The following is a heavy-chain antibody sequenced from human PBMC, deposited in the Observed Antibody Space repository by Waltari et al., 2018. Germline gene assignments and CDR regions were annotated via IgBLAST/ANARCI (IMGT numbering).Heavy chain of an antibody. V-gene: IGHV1-18*01. Sequence: VQLVQSETEVKKPGASVMVSCKTSGYPLNSYAFSWGRQAPGQGIGWRGWVSGYNGDTFYAQNFQDRLTMTTETSTTTTYMELRNLRSDDTAIYYCARVSTNNGPGDLDYWGQGTLVTVSA. CDR1: GYPLNSYA. J-gene: IGHJ4*02. D-gene: IGHD2-8*01. CDR2: VSGYNGDT. CDR3: ARVSTNNGPGDLDY.